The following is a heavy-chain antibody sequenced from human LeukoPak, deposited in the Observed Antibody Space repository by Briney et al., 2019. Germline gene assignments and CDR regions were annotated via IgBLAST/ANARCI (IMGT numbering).Heavy chain of an antibody. CDR2: IYYSGST. CDR1: GGSISSSSYY. V-gene: IGHV4-39*07. D-gene: IGHD5-18*01. Sequence: SETLSLTCTVSGGSISSSSYYWGWIRQPPGTGLEWLGSIYYSGSTYYNPSLKSRVTISVDTSKNQFSLKLSSVTAADTAVYYCARDPRYSYGYGVLMDAFDIWGQGTMVTVSS. CDR3: ARDPRYSYGYGVLMDAFDI. J-gene: IGHJ3*02.